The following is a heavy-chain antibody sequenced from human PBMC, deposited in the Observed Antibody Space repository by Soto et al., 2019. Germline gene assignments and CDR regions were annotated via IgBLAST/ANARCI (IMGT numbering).Heavy chain of an antibody. V-gene: IGHV3-23*01. CDR2: ITDTGGDA. J-gene: IGHJ4*02. CDR1: GLTFGSRA. Sequence: PGGSLRLSCVASGLTFGSRAMTWVRQAPGEWLQWVSTITDTGGDAKYADSVRGRFVISRDNSKKTLYLQMTSLTAEDSAMYYCARDRRQWLVRTPRWGQGXLVTVSS. D-gene: IGHD6-19*01. CDR3: ARDRRQWLVRTPR.